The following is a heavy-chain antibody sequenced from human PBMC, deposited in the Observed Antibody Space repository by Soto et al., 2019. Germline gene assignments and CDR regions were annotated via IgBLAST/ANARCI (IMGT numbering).Heavy chain of an antibody. CDR2: IIPIFDTA. J-gene: IGHJ4*02. CDR3: ASRIAAAGIADY. D-gene: IGHD6-13*01. Sequence: SVQVSCKASGGTFSSYAISWVRQAPGQGLEWMGGIIPIFDTANYAQKFQGRVTITADESTSTAYMELSSLRSEDTAVYYCASRIAAAGIADYWGQGTLVTVSS. V-gene: IGHV1-69*13. CDR1: GGTFSSYA.